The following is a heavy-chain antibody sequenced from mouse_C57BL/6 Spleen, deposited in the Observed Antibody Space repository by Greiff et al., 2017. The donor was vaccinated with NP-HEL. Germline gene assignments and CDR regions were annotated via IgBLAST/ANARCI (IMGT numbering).Heavy chain of an antibody. J-gene: IGHJ3*01. CDR2: IYPGDGDT. CDR1: GYAFSSSW. D-gene: IGHD2-4*01. V-gene: IGHV1-82*01. CDR3: ARSGIYYDYEGWFAY. Sequence: VQLQESGPELVKPGASVKISCKASGYAFSSSWMNWVKQRPGKGLEWIGRIYPGDGDTNYNGKFKGKATLTADKSSSTAYMQLSSLTSEDSAVYFCARSGIYYDYEGWFAYWGQGTLVTVAA.